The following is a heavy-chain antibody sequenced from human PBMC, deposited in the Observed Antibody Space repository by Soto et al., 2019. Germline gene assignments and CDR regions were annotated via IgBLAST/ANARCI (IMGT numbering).Heavy chain of an antibody. V-gene: IGHV1-8*02. CDR2: INPNSGNT. J-gene: IGHJ4*02. CDR1: GYTFTSYY. CDR3: ARVKASGVNFDY. Sequence: ASVKVSCKASGYTFTSYYMNWVRQAPGQGLEWLGIINPNSGNTGYAQKFQGRVTMTRNTSISTAYMELSSLRSEDTAVYYCARVKASGVNFDYWGQGTLVTVSS. D-gene: IGHD3-10*01.